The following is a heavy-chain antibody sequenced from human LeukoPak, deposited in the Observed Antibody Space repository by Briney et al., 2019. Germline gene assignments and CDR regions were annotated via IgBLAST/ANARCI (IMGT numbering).Heavy chain of an antibody. CDR2: IYYSGST. J-gene: IGHJ4*02. CDR1: GGSISSYY. D-gene: IGHD3-9*01. Sequence: SETLPLTCTVSGGSISSYYWSWIRQPPGKGLEWIGYIYYSGSTNYNPSLKSRVTISVDTSKNQFSLKLSSVTAADTAVYYCARSKDILTGYCFDYWGQGTLVTVSS. CDR3: ARSKDILTGYCFDY. V-gene: IGHV4-59*01.